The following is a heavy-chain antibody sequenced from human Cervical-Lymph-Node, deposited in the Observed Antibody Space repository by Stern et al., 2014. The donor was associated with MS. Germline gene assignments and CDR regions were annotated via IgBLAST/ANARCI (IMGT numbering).Heavy chain of an antibody. V-gene: IGHV1-69*01. D-gene: IGHD6-19*01. CDR2: IIPMFGTP. J-gene: IGHJ4*02. Sequence: VQLVESGTAVKKPGSSVKVSCKASGGTFSINPISWVGQAPGQGLEWMGGIIPMFGTPNYAQKFQGRVTTTADESTSTAYLELSSLTSQDTALYFCVTDQGGIAVYWGQGTLVTVSS. CDR1: GGTFSINP. CDR3: VTDQGGIAVY.